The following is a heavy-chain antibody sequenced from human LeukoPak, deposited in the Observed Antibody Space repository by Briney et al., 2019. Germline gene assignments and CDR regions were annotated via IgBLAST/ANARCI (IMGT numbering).Heavy chain of an antibody. D-gene: IGHD6-13*01. J-gene: IGHJ3*02. CDR3: ASGIAAAGTYIAFDI. CDR2: ISSSSSYI. CDR1: GFTFSSYV. Sequence: GGSLRLSCAASGFTFSSYVMHWVRQAPGKGLEWVSSISSSSSYIYYAGSVKGRFTISRDNAKNSLYLQMNSLRAEDTAVYYCASGIAAAGTYIAFDIWGQGTMVTVSS. V-gene: IGHV3-21*01.